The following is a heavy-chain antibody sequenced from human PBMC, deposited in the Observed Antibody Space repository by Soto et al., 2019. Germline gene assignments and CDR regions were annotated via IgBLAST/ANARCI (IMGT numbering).Heavy chain of an antibody. CDR1: GFTFSGSA. Sequence: EVQLVESGGGLVQPGGSLKLSCAASGFTFSGSAMHWVRQASGKGLEWVGRIRSKANSYATAYAASVNGRFTISRDDSKTTAYLQMNSLKAEDTAVYYCAKSDAFDIWGQGTMVTVSS. V-gene: IGHV3-73*02. CDR2: IRSKANSYAT. J-gene: IGHJ3*02. CDR3: AKSDAFDI.